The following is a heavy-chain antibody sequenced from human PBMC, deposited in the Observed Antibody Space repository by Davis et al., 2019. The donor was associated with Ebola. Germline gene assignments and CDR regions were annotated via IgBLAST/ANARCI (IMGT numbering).Heavy chain of an antibody. Sequence: SETLSLTYTASGGSISSGGFYWSWIRRHPEKGLEWIGHINSFGSTQYNPSLKSRIAISVDTSKNQFFLKLTSVTVADTAVYYCARSLCEWCMPQGFDPWGQGTLVTVSS. J-gene: IGHJ5*02. CDR1: GGSISSGGFY. CDR2: INSFGST. CDR3: ARSLCEWCMPQGFDP. D-gene: IGHD2-8*01. V-gene: IGHV4-31*03.